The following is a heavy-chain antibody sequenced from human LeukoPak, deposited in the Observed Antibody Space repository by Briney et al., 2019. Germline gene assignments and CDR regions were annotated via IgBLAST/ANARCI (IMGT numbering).Heavy chain of an antibody. Sequence: PGGSLRLSCVASGFNFSRNGIHWVRQAPGKGLEWVAFIRYDGSKKFYGDSVRGRFTISRDNSKNTLYLQMNSLRDEDTAVYSCAMDYDDDNGDYYYIPDYWGQGMLVTVSS. V-gene: IGHV3-30*02. CDR1: GFNFSRNG. D-gene: IGHD3-22*01. CDR2: IRYDGSKK. CDR3: AMDYDDDNGDYYYIPDY. J-gene: IGHJ4*02.